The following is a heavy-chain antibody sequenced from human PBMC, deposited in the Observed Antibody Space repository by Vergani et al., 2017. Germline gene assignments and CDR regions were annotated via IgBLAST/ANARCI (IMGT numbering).Heavy chain of an antibody. V-gene: IGHV4-61*02. CDR3: ARSRPYCTSGSCPAI. CDR1: GESIRSGSHY. J-gene: IGHJ4*02. D-gene: IGHD2-15*01. Sequence: QVKLQESGPGLLKPSQTLSLTCTVSGESIRSGSHYWSWIRQPAGKGPERIGHIQNGGSTDLNPSFKSRVSISVDTSKSQFSLKLNSVTVSYTAVYYCARSRPYCTSGSCPAIWGQGTLVTVSS. CDR2: IQNGGST.